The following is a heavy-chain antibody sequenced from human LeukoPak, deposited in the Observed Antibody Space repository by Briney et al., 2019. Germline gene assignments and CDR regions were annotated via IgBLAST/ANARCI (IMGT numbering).Heavy chain of an antibody. J-gene: IGHJ4*02. CDR2: ISDSGGNT. V-gene: IGHV3-23*01. D-gene: IGHD6-6*01. CDR1: GFTFNSYA. CDR3: ARHRSSWLIDY. Sequence: GGSLRLSCAASGFTFNSYAKSWVRQAPWGRLQWVSGISDSGGNTYYADSVRGRFTISRGNSKNTLYLQMNSLRAEDTAVYYCARHRSSWLIDYWGQGTLVTVSS.